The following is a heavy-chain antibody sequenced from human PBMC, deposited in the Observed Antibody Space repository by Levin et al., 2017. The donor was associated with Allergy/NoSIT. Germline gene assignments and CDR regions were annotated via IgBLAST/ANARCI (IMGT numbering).Heavy chain of an antibody. CDR1: GFTFSSYS. V-gene: IGHV3-21*01. CDR3: ARARGRSTSFENVDY. CDR2: ISTSGNDI. D-gene: IGHD2-2*01. J-gene: IGHJ4*02. Sequence: PGGSLRLSCAASGFTFSSYSMNWVRQAPGRGLEWVSSISTSGNDIYYADSVKGRFTISRDNAKNSLYLQMNSLRAEDTAVYYCARARGRSTSFENVDYWGQGTLVTVSS.